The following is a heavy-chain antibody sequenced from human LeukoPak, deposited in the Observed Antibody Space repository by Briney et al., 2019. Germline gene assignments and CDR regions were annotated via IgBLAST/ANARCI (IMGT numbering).Heavy chain of an antibody. Sequence: SETLSLTCTVSGGSISSYYWSWIRQPPGKGLEWIGYIYYSGSTNYNPSLKSRVTISVDTSKNQFSLKLSSVTAADTAVYYCARTGYSYGYGWSYFDYWGQGTLVTVSS. J-gene: IGHJ4*02. D-gene: IGHD5-18*01. V-gene: IGHV4-59*01. CDR1: GGSISSYY. CDR2: IYYSGST. CDR3: ARTGYSYGYGWSYFDY.